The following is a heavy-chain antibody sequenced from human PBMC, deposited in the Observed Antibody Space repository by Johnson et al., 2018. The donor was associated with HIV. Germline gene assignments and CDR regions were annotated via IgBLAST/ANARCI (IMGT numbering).Heavy chain of an antibody. D-gene: IGHD3-22*01. CDR3: AKDLDSLAPYVAFDI. CDR2: INHDGSEK. V-gene: IGHV3-7*01. J-gene: IGHJ3*02. CDR1: GFMFGTYW. Sequence: VKLVESGGGLVQPGGSRRLSCAASGFMFGTYWMSWVRQGPGKGLEWVGNINHDGSEKYYVGSVKGRFTISRDNTKNSLYLHMNSLRAEDTAVYYCAKDLDSLAPYVAFDIWGQGTMVTVSS.